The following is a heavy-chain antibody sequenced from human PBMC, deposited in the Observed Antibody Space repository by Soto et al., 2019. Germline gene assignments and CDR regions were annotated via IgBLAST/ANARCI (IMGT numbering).Heavy chain of an antibody. Sequence: ASVKVSCKASGYTFTSYGISWVRQAPGQGLEWMGWISAYNGNTNYSQKFQGRVTITRDTSASTAYMELSSLRSEDTAVYYCARGLYYYDSSGYYPDYWGQRTLVTVSS. V-gene: IGHV1-18*01. CDR3: ARGLYYYDSSGYYPDY. J-gene: IGHJ4*02. D-gene: IGHD3-22*01. CDR1: GYTFTSYG. CDR2: ISAYNGNT.